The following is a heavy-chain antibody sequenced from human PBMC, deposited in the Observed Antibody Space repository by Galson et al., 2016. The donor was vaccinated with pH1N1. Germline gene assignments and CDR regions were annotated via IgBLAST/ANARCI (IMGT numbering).Heavy chain of an antibody. J-gene: IGHJ4*02. CDR2: IIPTLGMT. CDR1: GGTFRNYI. CDR3: AINDYHSSGSLDS. Sequence: SVKVSCKASGGTFRNYIISWVRQAPGQGLEWMGRIIPTLGMTNYAQKFQGRVTITADLSTSTAHMELSSLRSDDTAMYFCAINDYHSSGSLDSWGQGTLVTVSS. V-gene: IGHV1-69*02. D-gene: IGHD3-22*01.